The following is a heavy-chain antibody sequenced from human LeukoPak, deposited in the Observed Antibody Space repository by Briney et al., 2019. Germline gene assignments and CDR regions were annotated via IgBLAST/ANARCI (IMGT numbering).Heavy chain of an antibody. V-gene: IGHV3-7*05. CDR2: IKQGGSEK. CDR3: AREGQQSYGMDV. Sequence: QPGGSLRLSCAASGFTFSNYWITWVRQAPGKGLEWVANIKQGGSEKHYVDSVKGRFTTSRDDAKNSLYLQMNSLRIEDTAVYYCAREGQQSYGMDVWGQGTTVTVSS. D-gene: IGHD6-13*01. CDR1: GFTFSNYW. J-gene: IGHJ6*02.